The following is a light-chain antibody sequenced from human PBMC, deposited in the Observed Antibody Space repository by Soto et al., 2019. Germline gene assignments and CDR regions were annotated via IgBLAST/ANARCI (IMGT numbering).Light chain of an antibody. CDR2: GVS. J-gene: IGKJ4*01. V-gene: IGKV3-20*01. CDR1: QSVRGSS. Sequence: EIVLTQSPGTLSLSPGERVTLSCRASQSVRGSSLAWYQQKPGQAPRLLIYGVSSRATGIPARFSGGGSGTDFSLTISRLETEDVSVYYCQQYGSSPLTFGGGTKVEMK. CDR3: QQYGSSPLT.